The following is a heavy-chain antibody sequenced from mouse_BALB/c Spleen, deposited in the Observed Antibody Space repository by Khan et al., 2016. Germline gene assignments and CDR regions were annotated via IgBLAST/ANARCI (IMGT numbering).Heavy chain of an antibody. CDR1: GYTFSSYW. CDR3: ARSGLYFDY. CDR2: ILPGSDST. J-gene: IGHJ2*01. Sequence: QVQLKQSGAELMKPGASVKISCKATGYTFSSYWIEWVKQRPGHGLEWIGEILPGSDSTNYDEKFKGKATFTADTSSNTAYMQLSSLTSEDSAVYYCARSGLYFDYWGQGTTLTVSS. V-gene: IGHV1-9*01. D-gene: IGHD3-1*01.